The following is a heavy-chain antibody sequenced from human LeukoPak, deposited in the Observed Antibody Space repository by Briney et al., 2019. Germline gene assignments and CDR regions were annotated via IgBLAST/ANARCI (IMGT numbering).Heavy chain of an antibody. J-gene: IGHJ4*02. CDR2: IYYSGST. D-gene: IGHD2-2*01. CDR1: GGSFSGYY. Sequence: PSETLSLTCAVYGGSFSGYYWSWIRQPPGKGLEWIGYIYYSGSTYYNPSLKSRVTISVDTSKNQFSLKLSSVTAADTAVYYCARSGSSTSCYLDYWGQGTLVTVSS. CDR3: ARSGSSTSCYLDY. V-gene: IGHV4-34*09.